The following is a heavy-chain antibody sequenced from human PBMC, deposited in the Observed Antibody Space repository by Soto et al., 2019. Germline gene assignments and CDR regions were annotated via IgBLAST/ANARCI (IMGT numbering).Heavy chain of an antibody. CDR1: GVTFCSYG. CDR3: ACRYDSSGYYYGFDY. D-gene: IGHD3-22*01. CDR2: ISSSSSYI. Sequence: PGGSLRLSCAASGVTFCSYGMNWVRQDPGKGLEWVSSISSSSSYIYYADSVKGRFTISRDNAKNSLYLQMNSLRAEDTAVYYCACRYDSSGYYYGFDYWGQGTLVTVSS. J-gene: IGHJ4*02. V-gene: IGHV3-21*01.